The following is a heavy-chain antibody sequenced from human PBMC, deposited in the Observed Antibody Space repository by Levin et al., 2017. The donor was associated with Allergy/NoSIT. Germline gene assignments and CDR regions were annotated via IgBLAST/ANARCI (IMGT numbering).Heavy chain of an antibody. D-gene: IGHD5-12*01. CDR2: IDTAGDT. Sequence: GGSLRLSCAASGFTFSSYDMHWVRQATGKGLEWVSAIDTAGDTYYPGSVKGRFTISRENAKNSLYLQMNSLRAGDTAVYYCARGRSARADTGSGMDVWGQGTTVIVSS. CDR3: ARGRSARADTGSGMDV. J-gene: IGHJ6*02. V-gene: IGHV3-13*04. CDR1: GFTFSSYD.